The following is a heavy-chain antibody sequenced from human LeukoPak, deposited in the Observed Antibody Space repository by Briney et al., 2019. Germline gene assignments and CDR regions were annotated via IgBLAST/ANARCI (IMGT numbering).Heavy chain of an antibody. J-gene: IGHJ4*02. CDR2: IKQDGSEK. CDR1: GFTFSSYW. V-gene: IGHV3-7*01. D-gene: IGHD5-18*01. CDR3: VRDGEYSHGIDFDY. Sequence: GGSLRLSCAASGFTFSSYWMSWVRQAPGKGLEWVANIKQDGSEKYYVDSVKGRFTISRDSATNTLYLQMNSLRAEDTAIYYCVRDGEYSHGIDFDYWGQGTLVTVSP.